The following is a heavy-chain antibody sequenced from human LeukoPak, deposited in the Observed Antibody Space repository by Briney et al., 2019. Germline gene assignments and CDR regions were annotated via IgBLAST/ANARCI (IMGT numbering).Heavy chain of an antibody. CDR3: AKDQLLWFGELTSGSTFDY. D-gene: IGHD3-10*01. V-gene: IGHV3-23*01. Sequence: GGSLRLSCAASGFTFSSYAMGWVRQAPGKGLEWVSAISGSGGSTYYADSVKGRFTISRDNSKNTLYLQMNSLRAEDTAVYYCAKDQLLWFGELTSGSTFDYWGQGTLVTVSS. J-gene: IGHJ4*02. CDR2: ISGSGGST. CDR1: GFTFSSYA.